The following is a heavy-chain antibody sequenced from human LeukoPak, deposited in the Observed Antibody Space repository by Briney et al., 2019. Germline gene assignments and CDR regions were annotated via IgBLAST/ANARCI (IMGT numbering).Heavy chain of an antibody. V-gene: IGHV3-23*01. Sequence: AGGSLRLSCVASGLPLGTYAMSWVRQAPGKGLEWVSSISGSGGSTYYADSVKGRFTISRDNSKNTLFLQMNSLRAEDTAVYYCAKDPNSWNYDLPAIIFDPWGQGTLVTVSS. CDR1: GLPLGTYA. D-gene: IGHD1-7*01. CDR2: ISGSGGST. J-gene: IGHJ5*02. CDR3: AKDPNSWNYDLPAIIFDP.